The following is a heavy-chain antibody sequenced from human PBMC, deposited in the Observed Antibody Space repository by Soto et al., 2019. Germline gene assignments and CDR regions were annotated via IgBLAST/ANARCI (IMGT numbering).Heavy chain of an antibody. CDR1: GYTFTSYA. CDR2: INAGNGNT. D-gene: IGHD3-16*02. CDR3: AREPFYDYVWGSYRSTSYYYYYGMDV. J-gene: IGHJ6*02. Sequence: ASVKVSCKASGYTFTSYAMHWVRQAPGQRLEWMGWINAGNGNTKYSQKFQGRVTITRDTSASTAYMELSSLRSEDTAVYYCAREPFYDYVWGSYRSTSYYYYYGMDVWGQGTTVTVSS. V-gene: IGHV1-3*01.